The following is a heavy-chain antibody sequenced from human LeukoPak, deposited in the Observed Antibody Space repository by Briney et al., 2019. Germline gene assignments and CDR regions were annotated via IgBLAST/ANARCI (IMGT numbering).Heavy chain of an antibody. CDR3: AMRDRGYGLDI. J-gene: IGHJ3*02. CDR1: GFSLRAYD. CDR2: INGGGDIM. Sequence: PGGSLRLSCADSGFSLRAYDLIWVRQAPGKGLDWVSIINGGGDIMMYEDSVKGRFTISRDNSKNTFYLQMNSLRVEDTAVYYCAMRDRGYGLDIWGQGTMVTVSS. D-gene: IGHD3-10*01. V-gene: IGHV3-23*01.